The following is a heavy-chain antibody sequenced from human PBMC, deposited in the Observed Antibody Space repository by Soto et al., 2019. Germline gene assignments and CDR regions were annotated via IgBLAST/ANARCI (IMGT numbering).Heavy chain of an antibody. D-gene: IGHD6-19*01. CDR3: AKGKTSGWYYFDY. CDR1: GFTFSNFA. CDR2: XXXXXXXI. J-gene: IGHJ4*02. V-gene: IGHV3-23*01. Sequence: GGSLXXXXXASGFTFSNFAMSXVRQAPGRGLXXXXXXXXXXXXIHYADSVKDRFTVSRDNSKNTLYLQMNSLRAEDTAIYYCAKGKTSGWYYFDYWGQGALVTVSS.